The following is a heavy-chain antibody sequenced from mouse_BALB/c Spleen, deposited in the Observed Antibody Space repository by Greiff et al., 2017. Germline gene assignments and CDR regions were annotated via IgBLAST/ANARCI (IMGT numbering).Heavy chain of an antibody. CDR3: ARCPYGDYVSWFAY. CDR1: GFTFSSFG. CDR2: ISSGSSTI. J-gene: IGHJ3*01. D-gene: IGHD2-13*01. Sequence: EVKLMESGGGLVQPGGSRKLSCAASGFTFSSFGMHWVRQAPEKGLEWVAYISSGSSTIYYADTVKGRFTISRDNPKNTLFLQMTSLRSEDTAMYYCARCPYGDYVSWFAYWGQGTLVTVSA. V-gene: IGHV5-17*02.